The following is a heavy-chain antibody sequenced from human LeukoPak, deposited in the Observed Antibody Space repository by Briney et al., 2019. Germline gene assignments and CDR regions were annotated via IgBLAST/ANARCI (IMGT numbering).Heavy chain of an antibody. V-gene: IGHV4-39*01. J-gene: IGHJ4*02. CDR3: ASADYGDYTYYFDY. CDR2: IYYSGST. D-gene: IGHD4-17*01. CDR1: GGSISSSSYY. Sequence: SETLSLTCTVSGGSISSSSYYWGWIRQPPGKGLEWIGSIYYSGSTYYNPSLKSRVTISVDTSKNQFSLKLSSVTAADTAVYYCASADYGDYTYYFDYWGQGTLVTVSS.